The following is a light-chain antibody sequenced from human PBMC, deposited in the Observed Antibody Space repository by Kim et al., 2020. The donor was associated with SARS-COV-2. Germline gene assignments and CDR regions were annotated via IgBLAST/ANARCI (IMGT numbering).Light chain of an antibody. Sequence: SSELTQDPAVSVALGQTVRITCQGDSLRNYYASWYQLKPGQAPVVVIYGKNNRLSGIPDRFSGSTSGNTASLTITGAQAEDEAAYYCNSRDSSSNQLVFGGGTQLTVL. CDR1: SLRNYY. V-gene: IGLV3-19*01. J-gene: IGLJ7*01. CDR2: GKN. CDR3: NSRDSSSNQLV.